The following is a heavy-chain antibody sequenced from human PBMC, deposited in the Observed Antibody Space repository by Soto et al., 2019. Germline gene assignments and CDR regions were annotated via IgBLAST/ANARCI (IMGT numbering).Heavy chain of an antibody. J-gene: IGHJ3*02. Sequence: GGSLRLSCAASGFTFSSYSMNWVRQAPGKGLEWVSSISSSSSYIYYADSVKGRFTISRDNAKNSLYLQMNSLRAEDTAVYYCARLLSGSAAPRVAFDIWGQGTMVPVSS. D-gene: IGHD1-26*01. CDR2: ISSSSSYI. CDR1: GFTFSSYS. CDR3: ARLLSGSAAPRVAFDI. V-gene: IGHV3-21*01.